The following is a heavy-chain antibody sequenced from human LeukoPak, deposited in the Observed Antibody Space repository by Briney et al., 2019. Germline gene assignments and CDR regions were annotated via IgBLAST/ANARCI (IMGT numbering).Heavy chain of an antibody. V-gene: IGHV3-15*01. Sequence: GGSLRLSCAASGFTFSNAWMSWVRQAPGKGLEWVGRIKSKTDGGTTDYAAPVKGRFTISRDDSKNTLYLQMNSLKTEDTAVYYCTTSATRYGDYPDYWGQGTLVTVSS. CDR3: TTSATRYGDYPDY. J-gene: IGHJ4*02. CDR1: GFTFSNAW. CDR2: IKSKTDGGTT. D-gene: IGHD4-17*01.